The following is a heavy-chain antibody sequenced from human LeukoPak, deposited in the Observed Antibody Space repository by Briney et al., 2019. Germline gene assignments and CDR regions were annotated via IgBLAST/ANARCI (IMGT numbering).Heavy chain of an antibody. CDR2: INPDSGVT. D-gene: IGHD2-21*02. J-gene: IGHJ5*02. CDR3: ALVTSGNWWFDP. Sequence: ASVKVSCKTSEYIFTIYHIHWVRQAPGQGLEWMAWINPDSGVTKYAQDLQGRVIVARDTSLTTTYMELSTLTSDDTAVYYCALVTSGNWWFDPWGQGTLVTVSS. CDR1: EYIFTIYH. V-gene: IGHV1-2*02.